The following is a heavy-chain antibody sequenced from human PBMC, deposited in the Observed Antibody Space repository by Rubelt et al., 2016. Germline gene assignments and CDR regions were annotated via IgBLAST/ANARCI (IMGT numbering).Heavy chain of an antibody. CDR2: IYHSGST. J-gene: IGHJ5*02. CDR1: GGSISSSSYY. V-gene: IGHV4-39*07. Sequence: QLQLQESGPGLVKPSETLSLTCTVSGGSISSSSYYWGWIRQPPGKGLEWIASIYHSGSTSYNPSLKVRVHISIDTSKNQFSLRLTSVTAADTAVYYCARDLNPPLQLATPWGQGTLVTVSS. D-gene: IGHD6-13*01. CDR3: ARDLNPPLQLATP.